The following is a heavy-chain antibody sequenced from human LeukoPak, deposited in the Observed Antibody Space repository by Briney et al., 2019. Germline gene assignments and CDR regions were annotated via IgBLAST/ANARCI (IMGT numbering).Heavy chain of an antibody. J-gene: IGHJ6*02. D-gene: IGHD2-2*01. CDR2: INHSGST. CDR1: GGSFSGYY. V-gene: IGHV4-34*01. Sequence: SETLSLTCAVYGGSFSGYYWSWIRQPPGKGLEWIGEINHSGSTNYNPSLKSRVTISVDTSKNQFSLRLSSVTAADTAVYYCARARPLYCSSTSCYRMDVWGQGTTVTVSS. CDR3: ARARPLYCSSTSCYRMDV.